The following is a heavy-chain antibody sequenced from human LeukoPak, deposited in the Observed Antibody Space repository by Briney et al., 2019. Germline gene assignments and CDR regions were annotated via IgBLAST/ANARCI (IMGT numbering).Heavy chain of an antibody. CDR1: GFTFSSYA. CDR3: AKLTGIAEDYYGMDV. V-gene: IGHV3-23*01. D-gene: IGHD6-13*01. J-gene: IGHJ6*02. CDR2: ISGSGGST. Sequence: PGGSLRLSCAASGFTFSSYAMSWVRQAPGKGLEWVSAISGSGGSTYYADSVKGRFTISRDNSKNTLYLQMNSLRAEDTAVYYCAKLTGIAEDYYGMDVWGQGTTVTVSS.